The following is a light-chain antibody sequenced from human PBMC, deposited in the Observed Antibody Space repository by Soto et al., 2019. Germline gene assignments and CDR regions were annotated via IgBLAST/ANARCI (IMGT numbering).Light chain of an antibody. CDR2: DAS. J-gene: IGKJ2*03. Sequence: EIVMTQSPATLSVSPGERVTLSCRASQNINYKLAWYQQRPGQAPRLLIQDASARATGTPVRFSGSGSETEFTLTISSLQSEDFGVYYCRQSKDLYSFGQGTKLEIK. V-gene: IGKV3-15*01. CDR3: RQSKDLYS. CDR1: QNINYK.